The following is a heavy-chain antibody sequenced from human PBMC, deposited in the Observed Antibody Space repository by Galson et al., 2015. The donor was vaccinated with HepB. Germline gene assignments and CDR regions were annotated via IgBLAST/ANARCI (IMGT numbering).Heavy chain of an antibody. CDR2: ISESGTTI. CDR1: GFTFSDYY. Sequence: SLRLSCAASGFTFSDYYMSWIRQAPGKRLEWVSYISESGTTISYADSVRGRFTISRDNAKNSPYLQMNSLTAEDTALYYCASAYYYGHWYFDLWGPGTLVTVSS. V-gene: IGHV3-11*01. D-gene: IGHD3-10*01. CDR3: ASAYYYGHWYFDL. J-gene: IGHJ2*01.